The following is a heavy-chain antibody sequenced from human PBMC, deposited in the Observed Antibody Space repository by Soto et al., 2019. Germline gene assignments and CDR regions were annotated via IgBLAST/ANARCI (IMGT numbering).Heavy chain of an antibody. J-gene: IGHJ4*02. V-gene: IGHV1-69*12. CDR1: GGTFSSYA. CDR3: XXXXXXXXXXXFDX. CDR2: IIPIFGTA. Sequence: QVQLVQSGAEVKKPGSSVKVSCKASGGTFSSYAISWVRQAPGQGLEWMGGIIPIFGTANYAQKFQGRVTITADESTSTAYMELXXXXXXXXXXXXXXXXXXXXXXXXFDXWGQGTLVTVSS.